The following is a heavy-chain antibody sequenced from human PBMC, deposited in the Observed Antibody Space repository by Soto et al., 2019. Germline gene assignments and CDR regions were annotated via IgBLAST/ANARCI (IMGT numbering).Heavy chain of an antibody. Sequence: QVQLQESGPGLVKPSETLSLTCTVSGGSVSSGRFYWSWIRQPPGKGLEWIGYIYYSGSTKYNSSLRSRVTISGDTSKNQFSLKLTSVTAADTAVYYCARSGSGSGWLGGQGTLVTVSS. J-gene: IGHJ4*02. V-gene: IGHV4-61*01. CDR2: IYYSGST. CDR3: ARSGSGSGWL. CDR1: GGSVSSGRFY. D-gene: IGHD6-19*01.